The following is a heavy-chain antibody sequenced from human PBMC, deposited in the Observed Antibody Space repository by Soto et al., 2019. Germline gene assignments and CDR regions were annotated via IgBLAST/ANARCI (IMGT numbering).Heavy chain of an antibody. CDR1: GYTFTGYY. CDR2: INPNSGGT. V-gene: IGHV1-2*04. J-gene: IGHJ4*02. Sequence: ASVKVSCKASGYTFTGYYMHWVRQAPGQGLEWMGWINPNSGGTNYAQKFQGWVTMTRDTSISTAYMELSRLRSDDTAVYYCARARFIYSSSWYFDYWGQGTLVTVSS. CDR3: ARARFIYSSSWYFDY. D-gene: IGHD6-13*01.